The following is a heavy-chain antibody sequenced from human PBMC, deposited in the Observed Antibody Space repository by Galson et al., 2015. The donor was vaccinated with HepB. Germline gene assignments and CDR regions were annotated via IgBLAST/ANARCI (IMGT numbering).Heavy chain of an antibody. CDR1: GLTKYA. Sequence: SLRLSCAASGLTKYATTWVRQAPGKGLEWVSTIGGNDGTTYYADSVKGRFTISRDNSKNTLYLQMNSLRVEDTAIYYCAKTTGRFSADFFWGQGTLVTVPS. CDR2: IGGNDGTT. D-gene: IGHD2-8*02. J-gene: IGHJ1*01. V-gene: IGHV3-23*01. CDR3: AKTTGRFSADFF.